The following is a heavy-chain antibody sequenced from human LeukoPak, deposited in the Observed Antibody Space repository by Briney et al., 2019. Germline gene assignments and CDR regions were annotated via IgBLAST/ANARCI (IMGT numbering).Heavy chain of an antibody. CDR2: IRDSGDST. V-gene: IGHV3-23*01. CDR1: GFTFSAFA. J-gene: IGHJ6*02. CDR3: ARPTSGSYSHYYALDV. D-gene: IGHD1-26*01. Sequence: PGGSLRLSCAASGFTFSAFAMNWVRQDPGKGLEWVSTIRDSGDSTYYANSVKGRFTISRDNSKDTLFLQMNSLRAEDTAVYFCARPTSGSYSHYYALDVWGQGTTVTVSS.